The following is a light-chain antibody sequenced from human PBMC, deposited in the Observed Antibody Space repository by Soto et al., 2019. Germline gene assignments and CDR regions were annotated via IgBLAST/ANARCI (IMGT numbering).Light chain of an antibody. V-gene: IGKV1-5*03. J-gene: IGKJ5*01. Sequence: DIQMTQSPSALSASIGDRVTITCRASQTISSWLAWYQQKPGKAPKLLIYKASTLKSGVPSRFSGSGSGTDFTLTISCLQSEDFATYYCQQYYSFPITFGQGTRLEI. CDR3: QQYYSFPIT. CDR1: QTISSW. CDR2: KAS.